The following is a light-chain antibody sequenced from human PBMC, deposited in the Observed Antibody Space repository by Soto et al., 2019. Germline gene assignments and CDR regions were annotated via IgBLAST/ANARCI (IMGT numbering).Light chain of an antibody. Sequence: QSALTQPASVSGSPGQSITISCTGTSSDVGGYNYVSWYQQHPGKAPKLMIYEVSNRPSGVSNRFSGSKSGNTASLTISGLQAEAEADYYCSSYTSSSTLEVFGTGTKVTAL. V-gene: IGLV2-14*01. CDR1: SSDVGGYNY. J-gene: IGLJ1*01. CDR3: SSYTSSSTLEV. CDR2: EVS.